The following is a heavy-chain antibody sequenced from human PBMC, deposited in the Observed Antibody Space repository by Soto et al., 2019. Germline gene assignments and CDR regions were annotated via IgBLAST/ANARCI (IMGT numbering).Heavy chain of an antibody. J-gene: IGHJ4*02. CDR3: ARSTLRYYSDTSGYHFDH. D-gene: IGHD3-22*01. CDR2: IDSRGGTI. V-gene: IGHV3-11*01. Sequence: QVQLVESGGGLVKPGGSLRLSCAASGFTFSDYYMSWIRQAPGKGLEWVSYIDSRGGTIHYADSVKGRFTISRDNAKNSLYLQMNSLSAEDTAVYYCARSTLRYYSDTSGYHFDHWGQGTLVTVSS. CDR1: GFTFSDYY.